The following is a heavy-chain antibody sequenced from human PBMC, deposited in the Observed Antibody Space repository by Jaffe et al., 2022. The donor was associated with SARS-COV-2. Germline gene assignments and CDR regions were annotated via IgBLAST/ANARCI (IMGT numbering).Heavy chain of an antibody. V-gene: IGHV3-33*01. CDR1: GFTFISYG. CDR3: ARGAGGAFDY. CDR2: IWYDGSNK. Sequence: QVQLVESGGGVVQPGRSLRLSCAASGFTFISYGMHWVRQAPGKGLEWVAVIWYDGSNKYYADSVKGRFTISRDNSKNTLYLQMNSLRAEDTAVYYCARGAGGAFDYWGQGTLVTVSS. D-gene: IGHD1-26*01. J-gene: IGHJ4*02.